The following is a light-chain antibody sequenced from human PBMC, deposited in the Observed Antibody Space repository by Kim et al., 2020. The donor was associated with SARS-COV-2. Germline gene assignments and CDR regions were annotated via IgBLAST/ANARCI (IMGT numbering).Light chain of an antibody. CDR3: QQSYTTPRT. V-gene: IGKV1-39*01. Sequence: DIQMTQSPSSLSVSVGDRVTITCRASQSITNYLSWYQQKPGKAPNLLIYAASSLQSGVPSRFSGSGSGADFTLTICSLQPEDFATYYCQQSYTTPRTFGQGTRLEIK. CDR2: AAS. J-gene: IGKJ5*01. CDR1: QSITNY.